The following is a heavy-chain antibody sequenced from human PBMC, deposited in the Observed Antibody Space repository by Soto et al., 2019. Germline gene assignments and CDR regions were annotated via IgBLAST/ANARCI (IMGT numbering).Heavy chain of an antibody. V-gene: IGHV4-59*12. CDR3: ARGIVFAYRWLQFPWFDP. J-gene: IGHJ5*02. CDR1: GGSISSYY. Sequence: SETLSLTCTVSGGSISSYYWSWIRQPPGKGLEWIGDIYYSGSTGSTNYNPSLKSRVTISVDTSKNQFSLKLSSVTAADTAVYCCARGIVFAYRWLQFPWFDPWGQGTLVTVSS. CDR2: IYYSGSTGST. D-gene: IGHD5-12*01.